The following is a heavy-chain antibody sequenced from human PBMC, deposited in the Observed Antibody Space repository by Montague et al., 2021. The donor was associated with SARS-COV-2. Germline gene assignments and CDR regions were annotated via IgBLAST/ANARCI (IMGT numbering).Heavy chain of an antibody. D-gene: IGHD2-2*01. Sequence: SETLSLTCTVSGVSISSYYWTWIRQPPGKGLEWIGFIYYSGSTNYNPSLKSRVTISVDTSKNQFSLKLSSVTAADTAVYDCAKQALTRYCTSTTCFGAAFDIWGQGTMVTVSS. CDR3: AKQALTRYCTSTTCFGAAFDI. V-gene: IGHV4-59*08. J-gene: IGHJ3*02. CDR1: GVSISSYY. CDR2: IYYSGST.